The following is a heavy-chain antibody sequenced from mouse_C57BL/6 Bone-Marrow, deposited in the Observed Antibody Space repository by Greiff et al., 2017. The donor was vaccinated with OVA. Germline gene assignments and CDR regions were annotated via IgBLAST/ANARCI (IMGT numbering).Heavy chain of an antibody. Sequence: QVQLQQSGPELVKPGASVKISCKASGYAFSSSWMNWVKQRPGKGLEWIGRIYPGDGDTNYNGKFKGKATLTADKSSSTAYMQLSSLTSEDSAVYFCARGRPSSGYNFDYWGQGTTLTVSS. CDR3: ARGRPSSGYNFDY. CDR2: IYPGDGDT. V-gene: IGHV1-82*01. J-gene: IGHJ2*01. D-gene: IGHD3-2*02. CDR1: GYAFSSSW.